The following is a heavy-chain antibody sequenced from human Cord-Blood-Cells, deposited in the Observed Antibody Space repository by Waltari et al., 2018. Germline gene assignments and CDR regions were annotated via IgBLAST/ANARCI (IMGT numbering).Heavy chain of an antibody. D-gene: IGHD3-3*01. Sequence: QVQLQQWGAGLLKPSETLSLTCAVYGGSFSGYYWSWIRQPPGKGLEWIGEINYSGSTNYNPSLKVRVTISGDTSKNQFALKLSSVTAADTAGYYCARQITIFGVGYDAFDIWGQGTMVTVSS. CDR2: INYSGST. CDR1: GGSFSGYY. CDR3: ARQITIFGVGYDAFDI. J-gene: IGHJ3*02. V-gene: IGHV4-34*01.